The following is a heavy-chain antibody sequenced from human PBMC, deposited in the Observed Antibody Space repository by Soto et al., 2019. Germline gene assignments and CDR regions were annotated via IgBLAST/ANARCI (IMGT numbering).Heavy chain of an antibody. J-gene: IGHJ4*02. CDR3: AREGKKYYDSSGYQPHDY. Sequence: ASVKVSCKASGYTFTSYAMHWVRQAPGQRLEWMGWINAGNGNTKYSQKFQGRVTITRDTSASTAYMELSSLRSEDTAVYYCAREGKKYYDSSGYQPHDYWGQGTLVTVSS. D-gene: IGHD3-22*01. V-gene: IGHV1-3*01. CDR1: GYTFTSYA. CDR2: INAGNGNT.